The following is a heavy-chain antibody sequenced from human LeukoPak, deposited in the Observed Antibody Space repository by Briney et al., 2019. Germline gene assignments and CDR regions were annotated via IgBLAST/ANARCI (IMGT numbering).Heavy chain of an antibody. CDR2: IYYSGST. Sequence: PSETLSLTCTVSGGSISSSSYYWGWIRQPPGKGLEWIGSIYYSGSTYYNPSLKSRVTISVDTSKNQFSLKLSSVTAADTAVYYCARQGKMATTFDYWGQGTLVTVSS. J-gene: IGHJ4*02. D-gene: IGHD5-24*01. CDR3: ARQGKMATTFDY. CDR1: GGSISSSSYY. V-gene: IGHV4-39*01.